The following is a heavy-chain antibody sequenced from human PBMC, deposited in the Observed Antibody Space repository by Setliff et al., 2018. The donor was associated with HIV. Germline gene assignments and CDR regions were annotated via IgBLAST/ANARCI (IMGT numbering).Heavy chain of an antibody. J-gene: IGHJ4*02. CDR1: GYTFTGYY. Sequence: ASVKVSCKASGYTFTGYYMHWVRQAPGQGLEWMGIINPSVGSTSYAQKLQGIVTMTRDTSTSTVYMKLSSLRSEDTAVYYCARAGGLAVAFDYWGQGTLVTVSS. V-gene: IGHV1-46*04. CDR3: ARAGGLAVAFDY. D-gene: IGHD6-19*01. CDR2: INPSVGST.